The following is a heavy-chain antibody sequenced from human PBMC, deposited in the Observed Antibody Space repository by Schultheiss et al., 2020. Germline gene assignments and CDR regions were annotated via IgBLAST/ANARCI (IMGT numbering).Heavy chain of an antibody. J-gene: IGHJ4*02. D-gene: IGHD5-12*01. CDR3: ARVKWPYYFDY. CDR1: GGSISSSTYY. Sequence: SETLSLTCTVSGGSISSSTYYWGWIRQPPGKGLEWIGNIHYSGSTYYNPPLKSRVTISVNTSKNQFSLKLSSVTAADTAVYYCARVKWPYYFDYWGQGTLVTVSS. CDR2: IHYSGST. V-gene: IGHV4-39*07.